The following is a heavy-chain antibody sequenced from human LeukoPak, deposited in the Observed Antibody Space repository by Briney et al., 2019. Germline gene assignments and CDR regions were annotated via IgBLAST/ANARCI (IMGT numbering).Heavy chain of an antibody. D-gene: IGHD2-2*01. CDR2: IYSGGST. J-gene: IGHJ1*01. Sequence: GGSLRLSCAASGFTVSSNYMSWVRQAPGKGLEWVSVIYSGGSTYYADSVKGRFTISRDNAKNSLYLQMSSLRAEDTAVYYCASSHCSSTSCYQHWGQGTLVTVSS. V-gene: IGHV3-66*01. CDR3: ASSHCSSTSCYQH. CDR1: GFTVSSNY.